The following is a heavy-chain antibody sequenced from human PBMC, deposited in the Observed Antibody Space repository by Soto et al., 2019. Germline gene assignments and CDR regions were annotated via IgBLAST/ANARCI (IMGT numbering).Heavy chain of an antibody. Sequence: QITLKETGPAPVKPTQTLTLTCTFSVISPSTSGVGVSWIRQPPGTALEWLALIYWDDDKRYSPSAESRLTNAKDTTKNQVVLTMTNMDAADTATYYCARPHSGNYYYMDVWGEGTTV. V-gene: IGHV2-5*02. J-gene: IGHJ6*03. CDR1: VISPSTSGVG. D-gene: IGHD6-19*01. CDR3: ARPHSGNYYYMDV. CDR2: IYWDDDK.